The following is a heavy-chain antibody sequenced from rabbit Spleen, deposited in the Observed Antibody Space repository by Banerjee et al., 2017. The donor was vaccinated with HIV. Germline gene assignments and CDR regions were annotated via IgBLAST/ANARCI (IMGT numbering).Heavy chain of an antibody. CDR2: IYAAKGST. Sequence: QQQLEESGGGLVQPGGSLTLSCKASGIDFTKYYITWVRQAPGKGLEWIGIIYAAKGSTDYASWVNGRFTISKTSSTTMTLQMTSLTAADTATYFCARDSIAGRMDALDPWGPGTLVTVS. CDR3: ARDSIAGRMDALDP. CDR1: GIDFTKYY. J-gene: IGHJ2*01. V-gene: IGHV1S45*01.